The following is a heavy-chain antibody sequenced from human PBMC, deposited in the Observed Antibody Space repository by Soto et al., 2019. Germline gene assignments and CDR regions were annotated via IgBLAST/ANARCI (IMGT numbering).Heavy chain of an antibody. Sequence: GGSLRLSCAASGFTFSDYYMSWIRQAPGKGLEWVSYISSSGSTIYYADSVKGRFTISRDNAKNSLYLQMNSLRAEDTAVYYCAREGRLVLYYYYYMDVWGKGTTVTVSS. V-gene: IGHV3-11*01. CDR1: GFTFSDYY. J-gene: IGHJ6*03. D-gene: IGHD6-6*01. CDR2: ISSSGSTI. CDR3: AREGRLVLYYYYYMDV.